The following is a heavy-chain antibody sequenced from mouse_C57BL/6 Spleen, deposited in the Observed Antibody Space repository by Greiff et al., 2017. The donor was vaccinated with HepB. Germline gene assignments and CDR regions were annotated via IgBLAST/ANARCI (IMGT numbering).Heavy chain of an antibody. D-gene: IGHD2-14*01. V-gene: IGHV2-5*01. CDR3: AKKGGTTGFLDAMDY. Sequence: VQLQESGPGLVQPSQSLSITCTVSGFSLTSYGVHWVRQSPGKGLEWLGVIWRGGSTDYNAAFMSRLSITKDNSKSQVFFKMNSLQADDTAIYYCAKKGGTTGFLDAMDYWGQGTSVTVSS. CDR2: IWRGGST. J-gene: IGHJ4*01. CDR1: GFSLTSYG.